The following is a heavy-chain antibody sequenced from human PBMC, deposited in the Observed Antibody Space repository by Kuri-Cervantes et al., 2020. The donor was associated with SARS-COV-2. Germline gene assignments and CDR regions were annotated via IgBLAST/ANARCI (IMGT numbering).Heavy chain of an antibody. V-gene: IGHV4-38-2*02. Sequence: GSLRLSCTVSGYSISSGYYWGWIRQPPGKGLERIGSIYHSGSTYYNPSLKSRVTISVDTSKNQFSLKLSSVTAADTAVYYCASDHIAVAGTGDYWGQGTLVTVSS. CDR2: IYHSGST. D-gene: IGHD6-19*01. CDR3: ASDHIAVAGTGDY. CDR1: GYSISSGYY. J-gene: IGHJ4*02.